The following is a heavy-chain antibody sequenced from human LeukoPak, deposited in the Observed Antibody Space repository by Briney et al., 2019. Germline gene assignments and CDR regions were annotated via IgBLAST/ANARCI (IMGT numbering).Heavy chain of an antibody. V-gene: IGHV1-3*01. CDR1: GYTFTKYV. Sequence: GASVKVSCKASGYTFTKYVVHWVRQAPGQRPEWMGWINAGNGDTKYSQNFQDRVTITRDTSANTAYMDLSSLTSEDTALYYCARDDCGDTCYPGGYWGQGTLVTVSS. CDR3: ARDDCGDTCYPGGY. J-gene: IGHJ4*02. CDR2: INAGNGDT. D-gene: IGHD2-21*01.